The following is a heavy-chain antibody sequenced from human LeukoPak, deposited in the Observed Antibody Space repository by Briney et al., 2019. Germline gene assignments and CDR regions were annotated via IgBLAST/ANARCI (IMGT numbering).Heavy chain of an antibody. CDR1: GFTFDDYA. Sequence: GGSLRLSCAASGFTFDDYAMHWVRQAPGKGLEWVSLISWDGGSTYYADSVKGRFTTSRDNSKNSLYLQMNSLRAEDTALYYCAKDIHSSSWHYFQHWGQGTLVTVSS. CDR2: ISWDGGST. V-gene: IGHV3-43D*04. J-gene: IGHJ1*01. CDR3: AKDIHSSSWHYFQH. D-gene: IGHD6-13*01.